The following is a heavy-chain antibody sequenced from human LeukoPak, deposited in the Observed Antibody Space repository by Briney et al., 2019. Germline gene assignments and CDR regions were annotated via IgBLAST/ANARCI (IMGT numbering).Heavy chain of an antibody. CDR2: ISYDGAAR. CDR1: GFTFSSYA. J-gene: IGHJ4*02. CDR3: ATLAESSTVF. D-gene: IGHD4-11*01. V-gene: IGHV3-23*01. Sequence: PGGSLRLSCAASGFTFSSYAMSWVRQAPGKGLEWVSAISYDGAARYYADSVKGRFTLSRDNSKNTLYLQMNTLRAEGTAVYYCATLAESSTVFWGQGTLVTVSS.